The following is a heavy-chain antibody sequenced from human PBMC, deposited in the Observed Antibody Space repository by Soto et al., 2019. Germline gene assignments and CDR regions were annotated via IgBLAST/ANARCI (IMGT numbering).Heavy chain of an antibody. Sequence: SETLSLTCAVYGGSFSGYYWSWIRQPPGKGLEWIGEINHSGSTNYNPSLKSRVTISVDTSKNQFSLKLSSVTAADTAVYYCASLVATTPYRGQGTLVTVSS. V-gene: IGHV4-34*01. CDR2: INHSGST. CDR3: ASLVATTPY. J-gene: IGHJ4*02. CDR1: GGSFSGYY. D-gene: IGHD5-12*01.